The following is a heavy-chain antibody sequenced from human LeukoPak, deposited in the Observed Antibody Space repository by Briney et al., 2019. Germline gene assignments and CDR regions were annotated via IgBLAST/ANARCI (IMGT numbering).Heavy chain of an antibody. CDR1: GYTFTSCD. J-gene: IGHJ4*02. CDR3: TRGSSGRRDN. Sequence: ASVKVSCKASGYTFTSCDINWVRQAIGKGLEWMGWMNPNSGNTGYGQSFQGRITMTRDISIGTAYMELSNLTSEDTAIYYCTRGSSGRRDNWGQGTLVTVSA. V-gene: IGHV1-8*01. D-gene: IGHD6-19*01. CDR2: MNPNSGNT.